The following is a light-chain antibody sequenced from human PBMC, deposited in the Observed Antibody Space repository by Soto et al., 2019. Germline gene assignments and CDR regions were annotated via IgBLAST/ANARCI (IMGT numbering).Light chain of an antibody. CDR2: KND. V-gene: IGLV1-47*01. Sequence: QTVVSQPPSASETPGQRVTVSCSGSSSNIGRNYVYWHQQFPGTAPKLLIFKNDQRPSGVPDRFSGSKSGTSASLAISGLRSEDEADYYCATWDASLSGWVFGGGTKLTVL. J-gene: IGLJ3*02. CDR1: SSNIGRNY. CDR3: ATWDASLSGWV.